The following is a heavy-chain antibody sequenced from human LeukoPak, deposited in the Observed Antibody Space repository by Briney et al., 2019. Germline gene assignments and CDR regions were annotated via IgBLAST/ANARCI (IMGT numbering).Heavy chain of an antibody. Sequence: SETLSLTCAVSGGSISSSNWWSWVHQPPGKGLEWIGEIYHSGSTNYNPSLKSRVTISVDKSKNQFSLKLSSVTAADTAVYYCARGYESYYYGMDVWGQGTTVTVSS. V-gene: IGHV4-4*02. CDR1: GGSISSSNW. CDR3: ARGYESYYYGMDV. CDR2: IYHSGST. D-gene: IGHD5-12*01. J-gene: IGHJ6*02.